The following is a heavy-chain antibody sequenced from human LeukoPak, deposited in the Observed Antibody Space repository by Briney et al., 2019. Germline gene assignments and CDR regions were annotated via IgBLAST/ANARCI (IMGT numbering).Heavy chain of an antibody. J-gene: IGHJ6*04. V-gene: IGHV3-30*04. CDR1: GFTFSSYA. D-gene: IGHD3-10*02. CDR3: AELGITMIGGV. CDR2: ISYDGSNK. Sequence: GSLRLSCAASGFTFSSYAMHWVRRAPGKGLGWVAVISYDGSNKYYADSVKGRFTISRDNAKNSLYLQMNSLRAEDTAVYYCAELGITMIGGVWGKGTTVTISS.